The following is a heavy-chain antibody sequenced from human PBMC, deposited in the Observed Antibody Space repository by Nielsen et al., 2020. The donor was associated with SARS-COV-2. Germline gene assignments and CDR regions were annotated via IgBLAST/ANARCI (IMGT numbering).Heavy chain of an antibody. J-gene: IGHJ4*02. CDR1: GGSISNVGYY. CDR3: ARDDDNWGSLAY. D-gene: IGHD7-27*01. CDR2: IYYSGSA. V-gene: IGHV4-31*03. Sequence: SETLSLTCTVSGGSISNVGYYWSWIRQHPGKGLEWIGYIYYSGSAQYNPSLESRVSMSVDTSNNYFSLSLTSVTAADTAVYYCARDDDNWGSLAYWGQGTLVTVSS.